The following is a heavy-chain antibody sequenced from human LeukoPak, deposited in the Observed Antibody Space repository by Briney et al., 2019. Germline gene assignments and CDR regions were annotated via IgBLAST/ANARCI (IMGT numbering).Heavy chain of an antibody. J-gene: IGHJ4*02. CDR2: ISSSGSTI. V-gene: IGHV3-48*03. Sequence: GGSLRLSCAASGFTFSSYEMNWVRQAPGKGLEWVSYISSSGSTIYYADSVKGRFTISRDNAKNSLYLQMNSLRAEDTAVYYCAKRSGSYYIFDYWGQGTLVTVSS. D-gene: IGHD3-10*01. CDR3: AKRSGSYYIFDY. CDR1: GFTFSSYE.